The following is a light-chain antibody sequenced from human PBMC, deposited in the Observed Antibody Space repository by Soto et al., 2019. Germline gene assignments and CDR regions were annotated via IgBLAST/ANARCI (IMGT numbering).Light chain of an antibody. CDR3: LKIGSFPWT. CDR1: QVIDNL. CDR2: YAS. V-gene: IGKV1D-12*01. J-gene: IGKJ1*01. Sequence: DIQMTQSPSSVSASVGDTVTITCRASQVIDNLLAWYQQKPGKVPKLLMYYASNLQSGVPSRFSGTGYGTDFTLTINSLQPDDFATYFCLKIGSFPWTFGHGTRVEIK.